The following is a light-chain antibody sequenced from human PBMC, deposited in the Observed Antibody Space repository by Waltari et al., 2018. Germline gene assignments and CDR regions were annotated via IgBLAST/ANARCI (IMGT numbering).Light chain of an antibody. J-gene: IGLJ2*01. Sequence: SSELTQDPAVSVALGLTVRITCQGDSLRSYYASWYQQKPGQAPVLVVYGKNIRPSGIPDLSSVSRSGNPSSLSISRALVVDVSVYSCNSRDSYGNLYLVFDGATNLSVL. CDR2: GKN. V-gene: IGLV3-19*01. CDR3: NSRDSYGNLYLV. CDR1: SLRSYY.